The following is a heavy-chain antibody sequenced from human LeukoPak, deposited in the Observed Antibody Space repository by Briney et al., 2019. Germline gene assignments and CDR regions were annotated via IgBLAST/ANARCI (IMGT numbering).Heavy chain of an antibody. CDR1: GFTFSDYW. Sequence: QPGGSLRLSCAASGFTFSDYWMHWVRQAPGKGLVWVSRIHTDGTYTSYADSVKGRFTISRDNAKNTVYLQMHSLRAEDTAVYYCARDITMVRGLRGDDYWGQGTVVTVSS. CDR3: ARDITMVRGLRGDDY. J-gene: IGHJ4*02. V-gene: IGHV3-74*01. CDR2: IHTDGTYT. D-gene: IGHD3-10*01.